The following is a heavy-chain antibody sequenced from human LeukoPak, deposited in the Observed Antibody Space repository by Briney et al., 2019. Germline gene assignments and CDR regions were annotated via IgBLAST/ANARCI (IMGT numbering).Heavy chain of an antibody. J-gene: IGHJ4*02. CDR2: IYHSGST. CDR1: GGSISSSNW. V-gene: IGHV4-4*02. CDR3: ASYGYYGSGSYYSIPYYFDY. Sequence: RPSGTLSLTCAVSGGSISSSNWWSWVRQPPGKGLEWIGEIYHSGSTNYNPSLKSRVTISVDKSKNQFSPKLSSVTAADTAVYYCASYGYYGSGSYYSIPYYFDYWGQGTLVTVSS. D-gene: IGHD3-10*01.